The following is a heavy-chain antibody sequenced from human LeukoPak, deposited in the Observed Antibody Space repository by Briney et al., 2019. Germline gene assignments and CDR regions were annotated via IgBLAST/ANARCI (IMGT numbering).Heavy chain of an antibody. CDR1: GGSFSGYY. CDR3: ASLLGYSYGYYWFDY. Sequence: SETLSLTCAVYGGSFSGYYWSWIRQPPGKGLEWIGEINHSGSTNYNPSLKSRVTISVDTSKNQFSLKLSSVTAADTAVYYCASLLGYSYGYYWFDYWGQGTLVTVSS. V-gene: IGHV4-34*01. D-gene: IGHD5-18*01. CDR2: INHSGST. J-gene: IGHJ4*02.